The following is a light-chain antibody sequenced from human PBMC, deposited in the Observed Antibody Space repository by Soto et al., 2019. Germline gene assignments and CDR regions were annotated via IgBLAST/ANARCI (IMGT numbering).Light chain of an antibody. CDR3: QQDYNLPIT. CDR1: QSFSGSY. V-gene: IGKV3D-7*01. J-gene: IGKJ5*01. Sequence: LMTQSPATLSLSPGERATLSCRASQSFSGSYLSWYQQKPGQAPRLLIYGASTRATGIPARFSGSGSGTDFTLTISSLQPEDFAVYYCQQDYNLPITFGQGTRLEIK. CDR2: GAS.